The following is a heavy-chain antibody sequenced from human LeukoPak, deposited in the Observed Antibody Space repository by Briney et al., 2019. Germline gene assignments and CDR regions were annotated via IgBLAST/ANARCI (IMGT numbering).Heavy chain of an antibody. Sequence: GGSLRLSCAASGFAFSSYSMNWVRQAPGKGLEWVSSISSSRSYTYYADSVRGRFTISRDNAKNSLYLQMSSLRAEDTAVYYCARGGTNFDYWGQGTLVTVSS. CDR1: GFAFSSYS. J-gene: IGHJ4*02. CDR2: ISSSRSYT. CDR3: ARGGTNFDY. V-gene: IGHV3-21*01. D-gene: IGHD1-26*01.